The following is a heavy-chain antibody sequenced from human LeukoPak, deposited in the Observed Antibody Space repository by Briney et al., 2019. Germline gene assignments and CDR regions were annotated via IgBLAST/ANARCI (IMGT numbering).Heavy chain of an antibody. V-gene: IGHV1-2*02. CDR1: GDTFSNYA. D-gene: IGHD6-13*01. Sequence: GASVKVSCKASGDTFSNYAISWVRQAPGQGLEWMGWINPNSGGTNYAQKFQGRVTMTRDTSISTAYMELSRLRSDDTAVYYCARTERGSSWYRVSGAFDIWGQGTMVTVSS. CDR2: INPNSGGT. CDR3: ARTERGSSWYRVSGAFDI. J-gene: IGHJ3*02.